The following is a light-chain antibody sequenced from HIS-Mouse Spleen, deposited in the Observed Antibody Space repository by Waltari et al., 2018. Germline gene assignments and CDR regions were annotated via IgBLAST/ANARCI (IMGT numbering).Light chain of an antibody. CDR1: TSDLGGSNY. CDR3: CSYAGSYTWV. V-gene: IGLV2-11*01. CDR2: EVS. J-gene: IGLJ3*02. Sequence: QSALTQPRSVSGSPGQSVTISCTGTTSDLGGSNYVSWYQHHPGKAPKLMIYEVSKRPSGVPDRFSGSKSGNTASLTISGLQAEDEADYYCCSYAGSYTWVFGGGTKLTVL.